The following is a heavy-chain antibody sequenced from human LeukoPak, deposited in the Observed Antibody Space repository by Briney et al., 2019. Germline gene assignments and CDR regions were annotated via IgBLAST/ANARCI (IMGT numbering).Heavy chain of an antibody. J-gene: IGHJ3*01. CDR1: GGSFSGYY. V-gene: IGHV4-34*01. Sequence: PSETLSLTCAVYGGSFSGYYWSWIRQPPGKGLEWIGEINHSGSTNYNPSLKSRVTISVDMSKNQFSLRLTSVTAADTAVYYCARVPPDYDDLHDALDLWGQGTVVTVSS. CDR3: ARVPPDYDDLHDALDL. CDR2: INHSGST. D-gene: IGHD4-17*01.